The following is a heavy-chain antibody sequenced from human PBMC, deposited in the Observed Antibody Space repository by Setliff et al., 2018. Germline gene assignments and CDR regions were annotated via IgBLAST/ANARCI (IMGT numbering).Heavy chain of an antibody. D-gene: IGHD2-15*01. Sequence: SETLPLTCTVSGDSMNDNHWTWMRQPPGKGLEWIGYIYTSGGTNYNPSLKSRVTISVDMTENQFSLILRSVVAADTAVYYCARGLNSVSWTLAYWGQGSLVTVSS. CDR3: ARGLNSVSWTLAY. CDR1: GDSMNDNH. V-gene: IGHV4-4*08. J-gene: IGHJ4*02. CDR2: IYTSGGT.